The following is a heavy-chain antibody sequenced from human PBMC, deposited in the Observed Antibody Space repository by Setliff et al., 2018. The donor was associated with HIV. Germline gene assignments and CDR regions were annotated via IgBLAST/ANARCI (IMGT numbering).Heavy chain of an antibody. CDR2: IYFSGGT. J-gene: IGHJ5*02. V-gene: IGHV4-59*01. Sequence: SETLSLTCTVSGASITSYYWSWIRQSPGKGLEWIGYIYFSGGTHYNPSLKSRLTISIDQSKNQFSLKPTSVTPADTAIYFCARDNPSAHWFDPWGQGTLVTVSS. CDR3: ARDNPSAHWFDP. CDR1: GASITSYY.